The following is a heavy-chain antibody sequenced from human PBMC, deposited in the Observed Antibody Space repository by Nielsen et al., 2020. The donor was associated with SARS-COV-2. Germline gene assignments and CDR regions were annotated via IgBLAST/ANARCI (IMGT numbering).Heavy chain of an antibody. Sequence: GGSLRLSCAASGFTFSSYGMHWVRQAPGKGLEWMGGFDPEDGETIYAQKFQGRVTMTEDTSTDTAYMELSSLRSEDTAVYYCARGVVPYYFDYWGQGTLVTVSS. CDR1: GFTFSSYG. J-gene: IGHJ4*02. D-gene: IGHD3-3*01. CDR3: ARGVVPYYFDY. CDR2: FDPEDGET. V-gene: IGHV1-24*01.